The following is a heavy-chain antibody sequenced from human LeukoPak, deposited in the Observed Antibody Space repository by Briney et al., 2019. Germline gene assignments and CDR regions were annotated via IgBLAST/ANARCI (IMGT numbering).Heavy chain of an antibody. CDR3: ATQYYYGSGSYPFFDY. J-gene: IGHJ4*02. V-gene: IGHV4-39*07. Sequence: SETLSLTCTVSGGSISSSSYYWGWIRQPPGKGLEWIGSIYYSGSTYYNPSLKSRVTISVDTSKNQFSLKLSSVTAADTAVYYCATQYYYGSGSYPFFDYWGQGTLVTVSS. CDR1: GGSISSSSYY. CDR2: IYYSGST. D-gene: IGHD3-10*01.